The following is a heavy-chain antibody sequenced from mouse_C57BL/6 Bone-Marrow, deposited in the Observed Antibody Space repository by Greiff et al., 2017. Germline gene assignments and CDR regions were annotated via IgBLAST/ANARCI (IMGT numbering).Heavy chain of an antibody. CDR3: ARGSLSMDY. D-gene: IGHD6-2*01. CDR1: GYTFTSYW. V-gene: IGHV1-55*01. J-gene: IGHJ4*01. CDR2: IYPGSGST. Sequence: QVQLQQPGAELVKPGASVKMSCKASGYTFTSYWITWVKQRPGQGLEWIGDIYPGSGSTNYNEKFKSKATLTADTSSSTAYMQLSSLTSEDSAVYYCARGSLSMDYWGQGTSVTVSS.